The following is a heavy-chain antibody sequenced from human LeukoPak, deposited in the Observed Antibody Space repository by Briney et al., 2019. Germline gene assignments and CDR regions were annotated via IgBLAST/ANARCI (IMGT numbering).Heavy chain of an antibody. V-gene: IGHV3-53*01. Sequence: GGSLRLSCAASGFTVSSNYMSWVRQAPGKGLEWVSVIYRGGSTYYADSVKGRFTISRDNSKNTLYLQMNTLRAEDTAVYYCARSDGIATAGPFDYWGQGTLVTVS. D-gene: IGHD6-13*01. CDR3: ARSDGIATAGPFDY. J-gene: IGHJ4*02. CDR2: IYRGGST. CDR1: GFTVSSNY.